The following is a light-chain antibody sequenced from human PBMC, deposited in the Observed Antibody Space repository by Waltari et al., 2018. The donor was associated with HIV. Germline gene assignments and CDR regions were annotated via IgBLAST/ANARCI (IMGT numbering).Light chain of an antibody. J-gene: IGLJ1*01. CDR1: NSNIGNNA. CDR2: YDS. V-gene: IGLV1-36*01. CDR3: AAWDDTLNGFV. Sequence: QSVLTQPPSVSEAPRQRVTISCSGSNSNIGNNAVIWFQPLPGKTPKFLIYYDSLLPSGVSDRFSATKSGTSASLAISGLQSEDAADYYCAAWDDTLNGFVFGTGTRVTVL.